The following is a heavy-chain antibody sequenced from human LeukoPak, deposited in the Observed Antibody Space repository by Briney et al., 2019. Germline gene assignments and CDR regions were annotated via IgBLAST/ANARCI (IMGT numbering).Heavy chain of an antibody. CDR3: ARVGEIEDYYYYMDV. D-gene: IGHD3-22*01. CDR1: GFTFSNSW. CDR2: INSDGRST. J-gene: IGHJ6*03. Sequence: PGGSLRLSCAASGFTFSNSWMHWVRQAPGKGLVWVSRINSDGRSTGYADSVKGRFTISRDNAKNTLYLQMNSLRAEDTAVYYCARVGEIEDYYYYMDVWGKGTTVTVSS. V-gene: IGHV3-74*01.